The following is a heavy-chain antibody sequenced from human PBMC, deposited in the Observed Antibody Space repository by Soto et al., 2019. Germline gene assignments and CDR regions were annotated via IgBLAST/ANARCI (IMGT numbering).Heavy chain of an antibody. CDR2: ITGSGGTI. CDR1: GFSFTKYA. D-gene: IGHD2-21*02. V-gene: IGHV3-23*01. Sequence: PWGSLRLSCAASGFSFTKYAMIWVRHSPWKGQEWASGITGSGGTIEYSASVKGRFTISRDNSKNTVYLQMNSLRAEDTAMYYCAKDDVSGDGLWLVSDWGQGTPVTVSS. J-gene: IGHJ4*02. CDR3: AKDDVSGDGLWLVSD.